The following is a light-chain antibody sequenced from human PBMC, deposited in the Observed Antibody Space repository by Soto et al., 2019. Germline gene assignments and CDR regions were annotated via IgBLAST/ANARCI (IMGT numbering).Light chain of an antibody. CDR2: GAS. V-gene: IGKV3-20*01. CDR1: QSVSNDF. CDR3: QQYGSSPPRT. Sequence: EIVLTQSPGILSLSPGQRFTLSCRSSQSVSNDFLAWYQQKPGQAPRLLIYGASTRATDVPDRFSGSGSGADFTLTISRLEPEDFAVYYCQQYGSSPPRTFGQGAKVDIK. J-gene: IGKJ1*01.